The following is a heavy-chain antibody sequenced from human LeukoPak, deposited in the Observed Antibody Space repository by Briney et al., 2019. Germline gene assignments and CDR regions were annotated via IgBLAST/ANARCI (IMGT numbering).Heavy chain of an antibody. CDR1: GFAFSNYN. V-gene: IGHV3-23*01. D-gene: IGHD2-15*01. CDR3: AKKVRLPYYFDY. Sequence: PGGSLRLSCAASGFAFSNYNMKWVRQAPGKGLEWVSAISGSGGSTYYADSVKGRFTISRDNSKNTLYLQMNSLRAEDTAVYYCAKKVRLPYYFDYWGQGTLVTVSS. J-gene: IGHJ4*02. CDR2: ISGSGGST.